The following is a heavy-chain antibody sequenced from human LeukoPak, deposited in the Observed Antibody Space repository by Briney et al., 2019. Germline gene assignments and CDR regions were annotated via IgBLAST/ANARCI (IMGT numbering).Heavy chain of an antibody. D-gene: IGHD3-16*02. CDR1: GFTFTSSA. Sequence: SVKVSCKASGFTFTSSAVQWVRQARGQRLEWIGWIVVGSGNTNYAQKFQERVTITRDMSTSTAYMELSSLRAEDTAAYYCARDQHPPMGLRLGELSPVPLGYWGQGTLVTVSS. V-gene: IGHV1-58*01. J-gene: IGHJ4*02. CDR2: IVVGSGNT. CDR3: ARDQHPPMGLRLGELSPVPLGY.